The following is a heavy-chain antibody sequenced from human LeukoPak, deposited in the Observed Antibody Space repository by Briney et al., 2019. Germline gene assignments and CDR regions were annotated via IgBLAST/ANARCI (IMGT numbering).Heavy chain of an antibody. Sequence: ASVKVSCKASGYTFTTYAMHWVRQAPGQRLEWMGWINTGTGNSKYSQNFQGRVTITRDTSATIAYMELSSLRSEDTAVYYCARDTYGDYYFDYWGQGTLVTVSS. CDR1: GYTFTTYA. J-gene: IGHJ4*02. CDR3: ARDTYGDYYFDY. V-gene: IGHV1-3*04. D-gene: IGHD4-17*01. CDR2: INTGTGNS.